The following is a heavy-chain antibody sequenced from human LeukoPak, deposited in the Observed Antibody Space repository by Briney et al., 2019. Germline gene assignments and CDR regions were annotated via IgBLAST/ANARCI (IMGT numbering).Heavy chain of an antibody. V-gene: IGHV3-23*01. J-gene: IGHJ1*01. CDR1: GFTFSSYG. CDR3: ARDGHDFWSGYPAEYFQH. D-gene: IGHD3-3*01. Sequence: GGSLRLSCAASGFTFSSYGMSWVRQAPGKGLEWVSAISGSGGSTYYADSVKGRFTISRDNSKNTLYLQMNSLRAEDTAVYYCARDGHDFWSGYPAEYFQHWGQGTLVTVSS. CDR2: ISGSGGST.